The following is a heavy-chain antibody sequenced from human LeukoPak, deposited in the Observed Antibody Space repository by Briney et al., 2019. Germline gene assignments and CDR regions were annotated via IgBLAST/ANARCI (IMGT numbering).Heavy chain of an antibody. CDR3: AEDRGRSWSYYYYGMDV. D-gene: IGHD6-13*01. Sequence: QPGGPLRLSCAASGFTFDYYARPSVRQAPGKGLEWVSLISGDGGSTYYAEPVKGRFTNPRDNSKNSLYLQMNSLRTEDTALYYCAEDRGRSWSYYYYGMDVWGQGTTVTVPS. V-gene: IGHV3-43*02. J-gene: IGHJ6*02. CDR1: GFTFDYYA. CDR2: ISGDGGST.